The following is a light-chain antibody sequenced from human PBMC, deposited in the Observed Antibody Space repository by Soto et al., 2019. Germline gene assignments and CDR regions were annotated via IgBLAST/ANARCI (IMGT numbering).Light chain of an antibody. CDR3: QQYYSAPLT. CDR2: WAS. V-gene: IGKV4-1*01. J-gene: IGKJ4*01. Sequence: DIVMTQSPDSLAVSLGERATINCKSSQSVLSTSNNKNYLAWYQQKSGRPPKLLIYWASTRESGVPDRFSGSGSGTDFTLTISSLQADDVAVYYCQQYYSAPLTFGGGTKVQIK. CDR1: QSVLSTSNNKNY.